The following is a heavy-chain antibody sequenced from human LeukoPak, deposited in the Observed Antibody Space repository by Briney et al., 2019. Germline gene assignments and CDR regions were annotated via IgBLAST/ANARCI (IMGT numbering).Heavy chain of an antibody. CDR2: IYSGGST. Sequence: GGSLRLSCAASGFTVSSNYMSWVRQAPGKGLEWVSVIYSGGSTYYADSVKGRFTISRDNSKNTLYLQMNSLRAEDTAVYYCAKRDTAMANNYYYYYYMDVWGKGTTVTVSS. J-gene: IGHJ6*03. CDR1: GFTVSSNY. V-gene: IGHV3-53*01. D-gene: IGHD5-18*01. CDR3: AKRDTAMANNYYYYYYMDV.